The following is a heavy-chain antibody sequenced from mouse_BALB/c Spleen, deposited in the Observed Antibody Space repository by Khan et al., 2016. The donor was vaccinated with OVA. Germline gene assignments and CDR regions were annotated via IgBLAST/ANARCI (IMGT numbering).Heavy chain of an antibody. CDR2: INPTSGYT. J-gene: IGHJ2*03. V-gene: IGHV1-7*01. CDR1: GYTFTSYW. Sequence: QVQLKESGAELAKPGASVKMSCKASGYTFTSYWMHWIKQRPGQGLEWIGYINPTSGYTDYNQKFKDKATLTADKSSSTAYMQLSSLTSDDSAVYYCARDRIDYWGQGTGVTVSS. CDR3: ARDRIDY.